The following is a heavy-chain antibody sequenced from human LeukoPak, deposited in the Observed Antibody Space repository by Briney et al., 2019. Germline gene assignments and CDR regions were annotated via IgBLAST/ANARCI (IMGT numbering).Heavy chain of an antibody. V-gene: IGHV3-7*01. CDR1: GFTFSSYW. CDR2: IKQDGSEK. D-gene: IGHD3-3*01. CDR3: ARENYDFWSGYYAPGDYYYYYMDV. Sequence: GGSLRLSCAASGFTFSSYWMSWVRQAPGKGLEWVANIKQDGSEKYYVDSVKGRFTISRDNAKNSLYLQMNSLRAEDTAVYYCARENYDFWSGYYAPGDYYYYYMDVWGKGTTVTVSS. J-gene: IGHJ6*03.